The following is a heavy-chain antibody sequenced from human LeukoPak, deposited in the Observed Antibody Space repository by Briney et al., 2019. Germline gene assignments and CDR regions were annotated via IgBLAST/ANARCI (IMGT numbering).Heavy chain of an antibody. CDR3: ARGRGIFGVVIIKGAYDY. Sequence: SETLSLTCTVSGGAISTSSYYWVWIRQPPGKGLEWIGEINHSGSTNYNPSLKSRVTISVDTSKNQFSLKLSSVTAADTAVYYCARGRGIFGVVIIKGAYDYWGQGTLVTVSS. J-gene: IGHJ4*02. V-gene: IGHV4-39*07. CDR2: INHSGST. D-gene: IGHD3-3*02. CDR1: GGAISTSSYY.